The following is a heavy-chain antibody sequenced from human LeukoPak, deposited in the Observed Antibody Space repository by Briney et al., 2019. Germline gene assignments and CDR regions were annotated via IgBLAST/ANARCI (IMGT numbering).Heavy chain of an antibody. CDR2: ISAYNGNT. J-gene: IGHJ4*02. D-gene: IGHD4-23*01. Sequence: ASVKLSCKASGYTFTGYYMHWVRQAPGQRLERMGWISAYNGNTNYAQKFQGRVTMTTDTSKSTAHMELRSLRSDDTAVYYCARQGYSGHSQGAADYWGQGTLVTVSS. V-gene: IGHV1-18*04. CDR1: GYTFTGYY. CDR3: ARQGYSGHSQGAADY.